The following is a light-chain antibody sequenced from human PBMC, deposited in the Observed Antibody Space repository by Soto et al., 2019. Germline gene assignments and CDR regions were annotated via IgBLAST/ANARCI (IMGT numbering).Light chain of an antibody. CDR1: QSVKMY. CDR2: AAS. CDR3: QQSYSTPRT. J-gene: IGKJ2*01. Sequence: DIQMTQSPSSLSASVGDRVTITCRASQSVKMYLDRFQHKPGKAPKLLIYAASTLQSGVPTRFSGSGSGTDFTLTISGLQRDDFATYYCQQSYSTPRTFGQGTTLEIK. V-gene: IGKV1-39*01.